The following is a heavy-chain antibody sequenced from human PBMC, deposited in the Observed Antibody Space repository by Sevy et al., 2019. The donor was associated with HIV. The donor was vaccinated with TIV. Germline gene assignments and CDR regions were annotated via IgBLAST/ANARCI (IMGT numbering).Heavy chain of an antibody. CDR1: GGTFSSYA. CDR3: ARGPDYYDSSGRDAFDI. Sequence: ASVKVSCKASGGTFSSYAISWVRQAPGQGLEWMGGIIPIFGTANYAQKFQGRVTITADESTSTAYMERSSLRSEDTAVYYCARGPDYYDSSGRDAFDIWGQGTMVTVSS. J-gene: IGHJ3*02. D-gene: IGHD3-22*01. CDR2: IIPIFGTA. V-gene: IGHV1-69*13.